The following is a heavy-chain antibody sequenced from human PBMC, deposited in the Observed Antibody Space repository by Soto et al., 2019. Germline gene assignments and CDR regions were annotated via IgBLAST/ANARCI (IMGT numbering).Heavy chain of an antibody. Sequence: EVQLLDSGGGLVQPGGSLRLSCAASGFTFNNYAMSWVRQAPGKGLEWVSSISASGGSTNYADSVKGRFTISRDNSENTVYLQMNSLRAEDTAVYYSVKTRLAAGFDYWGQGSLVTVSS. D-gene: IGHD6-25*01. CDR3: VKTRLAAGFDY. J-gene: IGHJ4*02. CDR2: ISASGGST. V-gene: IGHV3-23*01. CDR1: GFTFNNYA.